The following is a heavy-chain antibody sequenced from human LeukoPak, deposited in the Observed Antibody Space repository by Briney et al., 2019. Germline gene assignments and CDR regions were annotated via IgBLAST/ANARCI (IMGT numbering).Heavy chain of an antibody. J-gene: IGHJ4*02. CDR2: ISYDGSNK. CDR1: GFTFSSYA. D-gene: IGHD2-15*01. V-gene: IGHV3-30*04. Sequence: QAGGSLRLSCAASGFTFSSYAMHWVRQAPGKGLEWVAVISYDGSNKYYADSVKGRYTISRDNSKNTLYLQMNSLSAEDTAVYYCARDQSEDGFDYWGQGTLVTVSS. CDR3: ARDQSEDGFDY.